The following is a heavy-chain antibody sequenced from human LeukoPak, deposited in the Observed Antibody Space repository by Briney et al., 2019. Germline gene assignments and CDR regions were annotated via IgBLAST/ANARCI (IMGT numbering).Heavy chain of an antibody. CDR3: AKPGSYGY. J-gene: IGHJ4*02. Sequence: GGSLRLSCAASGFTFSSYWMSWVRQAPGKWLEWVANIKQDGSEKYYVDSVKGRFTISRDNAKNSLYLQMSSLRVEDTAVYYCAKPGSYGYWGQGTLVTVSS. CDR2: IKQDGSEK. CDR1: GFTFSSYW. D-gene: IGHD1-26*01. V-gene: IGHV3-7*01.